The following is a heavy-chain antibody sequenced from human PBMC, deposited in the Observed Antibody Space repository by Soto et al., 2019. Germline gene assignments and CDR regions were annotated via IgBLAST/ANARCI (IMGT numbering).Heavy chain of an antibody. D-gene: IGHD2-8*01. CDR2: INPKSGGT. CDR3: ARGYSTDCSNGVCSFFYNHNMDV. J-gene: IGHJ6*02. CDR1: GYSFTDYH. Sequence: QVQLVQSGAEVKKPGASVKVSCKASGYSFTDYHIHWVRQAPGQGLEWLGRINPKSGGTSTAQKLQGWVTMTTDTAISTASMELPRLTSDDTAIYYCARGYSTDCSNGVCSFFYNHNMDVWGQGTTVTVSS. V-gene: IGHV1-2*04.